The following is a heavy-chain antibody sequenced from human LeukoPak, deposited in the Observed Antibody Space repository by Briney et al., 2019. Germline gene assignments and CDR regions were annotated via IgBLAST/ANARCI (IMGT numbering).Heavy chain of an antibody. CDR3: ARWGHYGPLGY. J-gene: IGHJ4*02. CDR1: GGSFSGYY. CDR2: INYSGST. Sequence: SETLSLTCAVYGGSFSGYYWSWIRQPPGKGLEWIGEINYSGSTNYNPSLKSRVTISVDTSKNQFSLKLSSVTAADTAVYYCARWGHYGPLGYWGQGTLVTVSS. V-gene: IGHV4-34*01. D-gene: IGHD4-17*01.